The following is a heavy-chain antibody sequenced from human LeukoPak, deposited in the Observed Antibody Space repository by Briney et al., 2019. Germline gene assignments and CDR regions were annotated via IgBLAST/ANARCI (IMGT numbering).Heavy chain of an antibody. J-gene: IGHJ3*02. CDR1: GFTFSWYW. Sequence: GGSLRLSCAASGFTFSWYWMSWVRQAPGEGLEWVANIKQDGSEKYYVDSVKGRFTISRDNAKNSLYLQMNSLRAEDTAVYYCARDLRGKGDAFDIWGQGTMVTVSS. V-gene: IGHV3-7*04. CDR2: IKQDGSEK. CDR3: ARDLRGKGDAFDI.